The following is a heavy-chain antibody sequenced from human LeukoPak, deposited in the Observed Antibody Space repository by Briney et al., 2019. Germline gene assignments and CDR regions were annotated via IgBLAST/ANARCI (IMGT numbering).Heavy chain of an antibody. D-gene: IGHD3-16*01. CDR2: ISGRSSHV. Sequence: PGGALRLSCSASGFSFSDYDMNWVRQAPGKGLEWVSAISGRSSHVYYGESVKGRFTISRDNAKNSLYLQLDSLGVEDTAVYYCGRAFPPLRTSSAGDLWGQGTLVTVSS. CDR3: GRAFPPLRTSSAGDL. V-gene: IGHV3-21*01. CDR1: GFSFSDYD. J-gene: IGHJ1*01.